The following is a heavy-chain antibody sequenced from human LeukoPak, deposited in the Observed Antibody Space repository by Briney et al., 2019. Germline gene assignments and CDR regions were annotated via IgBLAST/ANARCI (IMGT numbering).Heavy chain of an antibody. CDR1: GFTFSSYS. J-gene: IGHJ5*02. Sequence: GGSLRLSCAASGFTFSSYSMNWVRQAPGKGLEWVSFISSRNGHIFYADSVKVRFTISRDNANNSLYLQMNSLRAEDTAVYYCAREGITVFGVEENWFNPWGQGTLVIVSS. D-gene: IGHD3-3*01. CDR3: AREGITVFGVEENWFNP. CDR2: ISSRNGHI. V-gene: IGHV3-21*01.